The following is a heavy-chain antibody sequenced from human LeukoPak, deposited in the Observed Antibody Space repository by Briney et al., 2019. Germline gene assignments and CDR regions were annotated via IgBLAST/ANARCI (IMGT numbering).Heavy chain of an antibody. D-gene: IGHD3-9*01. V-gene: IGHV1-69*05. Sequence: GASVKVSCKASGGTFSSYAISWVRQAPGQGLEWMGGIIPIFGTANYAQKFQGRVMITTDESTSTAYMELSSLRSEDTAVYYCARARYYDILTGYYHFDYRGQGTLVTVSS. CDR2: IIPIFGTA. CDR1: GGTFSSYA. CDR3: ARARYYDILTGYYHFDY. J-gene: IGHJ4*02.